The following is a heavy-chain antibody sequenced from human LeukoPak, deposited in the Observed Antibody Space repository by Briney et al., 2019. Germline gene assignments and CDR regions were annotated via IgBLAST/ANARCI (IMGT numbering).Heavy chain of an antibody. CDR1: GFTLSSHW. J-gene: IGHJ4*02. D-gene: IGHD1-7*01. CDR3: ARWEIRGTAHQLDY. CDR2: INQDGSAK. Sequence: GGSLRLSCAASGFTLSSHWMTWVRQAPGKGLEWVANINQDGSAKYYVDSVKGRFTISRDNAKNPMYLQMNRLRVEDTAVYYCARWEIRGTAHQLDYWGQGTLVTVSS. V-gene: IGHV3-7*01.